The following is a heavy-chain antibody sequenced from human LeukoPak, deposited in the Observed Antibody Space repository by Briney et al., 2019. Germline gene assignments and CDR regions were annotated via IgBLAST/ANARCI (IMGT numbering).Heavy chain of an antibody. J-gene: IGHJ4*02. CDR1: GYSISSGYY. V-gene: IGHV4-38-2*02. D-gene: IGHD1-26*01. CDR3: ARRRYSGSSQHFDY. CDR2: MFHSGST. Sequence: SETLSLTCTVSGYSISSGYYWGWIRQPPGKGLEWIGSMFHSGSTYYNPSLKSRVTMSVDTSKNQFSLKLSSVTAADTAVYYCARRRYSGSSQHFDYWGQGTLVTVSS.